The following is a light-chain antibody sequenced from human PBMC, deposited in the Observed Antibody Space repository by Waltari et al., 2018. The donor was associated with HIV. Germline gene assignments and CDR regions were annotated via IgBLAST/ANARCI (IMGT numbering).Light chain of an antibody. Sequence: QSALTQPPSVSGSPGQSVTISCTGTSSDVGSYNRVSWYQQPPGTPPKLMIYEVRNRPSGVPKRCSGSKSGNTASLTISGLQAEDEADYYCAAWDDSLNGYVFGTGTKVTVL. J-gene: IGLJ1*01. CDR1: SSDVGSYNR. CDR2: EVR. V-gene: IGLV2-18*01. CDR3: AAWDDSLNGYV.